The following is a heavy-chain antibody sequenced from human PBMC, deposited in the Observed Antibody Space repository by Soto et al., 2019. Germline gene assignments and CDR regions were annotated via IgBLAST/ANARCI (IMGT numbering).Heavy chain of an antibody. CDR2: VNPILSMS. CDR3: ARNYGSGYRAFDS. Sequence: QVQLVQSGAEVKSAGSSVKVSCKASGDTFNFYSINWVRQAPGLGLEWVGRVNPILSMSNYAQRFQGRVTPNANKSTGTAYMELRRMRSEDTAIYYCARNYGSGYRAFDSWGQGALVTVSS. J-gene: IGHJ4*02. CDR1: GDTFNFYS. V-gene: IGHV1-69*02. D-gene: IGHD3-10*01.